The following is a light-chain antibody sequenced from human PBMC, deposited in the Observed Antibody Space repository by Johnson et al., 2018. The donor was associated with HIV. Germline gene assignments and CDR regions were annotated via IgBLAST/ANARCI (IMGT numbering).Light chain of an antibody. CDR1: SSNIGYNY. CDR3: GTWDSRLSTGHV. Sequence: VLTQSPSVSAAPGQKVTISCSGSSSNIGYNYVSWHHQLPGTAPKLLICDNNKRPSGIPDRISGSKSGTSASLGITGRQTGDEADYHCGTWDSRLSTGHVFEPGTNVTVL. CDR2: DNN. J-gene: IGLJ1*01. V-gene: IGLV1-51*01.